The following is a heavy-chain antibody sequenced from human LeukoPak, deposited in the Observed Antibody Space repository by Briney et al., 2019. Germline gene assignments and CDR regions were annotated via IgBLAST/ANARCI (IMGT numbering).Heavy chain of an antibody. V-gene: IGHV4-4*02. CDR1: GGSISKTNW. Sequence: SETLSLTCGVSGGSISKTNWWTWVRQPPGKGLEWIGEVNLQGRTNYNPSLRGRVAISVDHSANHISLKLTSVTAADTAVYYCARHSQVGATRGHFDYWGQGTLVTVSS. CDR3: ARHSQVGATRGHFDY. D-gene: IGHD1-26*01. J-gene: IGHJ4*02. CDR2: VNLQGRT.